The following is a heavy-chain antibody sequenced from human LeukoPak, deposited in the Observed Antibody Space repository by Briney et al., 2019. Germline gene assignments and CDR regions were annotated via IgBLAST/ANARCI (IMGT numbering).Heavy chain of an antibody. CDR3: ARYWYYYDSSGYYNAFDI. CDR1: GYTFGSDD. Sequence: GASVKVSCKASGYTFGSDDINWVRQATGQGLEWMGWINPNNGNLGYTQKLQDRVTMTTDTSTSTAYMELRSLRSDDTAVYYCARYWYYYDSSGYYNAFDIWGQGTMVTVSS. CDR2: INPNNGNL. J-gene: IGHJ3*02. D-gene: IGHD3-22*01. V-gene: IGHV1-18*01.